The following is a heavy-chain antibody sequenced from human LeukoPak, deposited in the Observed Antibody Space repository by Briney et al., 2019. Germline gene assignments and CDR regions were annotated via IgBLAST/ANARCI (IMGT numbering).Heavy chain of an antibody. Sequence: GGSLRLSCAASGFTFDDYTMHWVRQARGKGLEWVSLIRWDGGSTYYADSVKGRFTISRDNSKNSLYLQMNSLRTEDTALYYCAKEIAAQYYYDSSGYYGAPGGGWGQGTLVTVSS. D-gene: IGHD3-22*01. V-gene: IGHV3-43*01. CDR1: GFTFDDYT. J-gene: IGHJ4*02. CDR2: IRWDGGST. CDR3: AKEIAAQYYYDSSGYYGAPGGG.